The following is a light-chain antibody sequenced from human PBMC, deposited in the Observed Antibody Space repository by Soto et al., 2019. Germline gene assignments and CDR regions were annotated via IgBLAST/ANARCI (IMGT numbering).Light chain of an antibody. CDR1: QSVSSSY. V-gene: IGKV3-20*01. J-gene: IGKJ2*01. CDR3: QQYGSSPYT. CDR2: GAS. Sequence: EIVLTQSPGTLSLSPGERATLSCRASQSVSSSYLAWYQQKPGQAPRLLIYGASSRATGIPDRFSGSGSGTDFTLTISRLEPEDFAVYYCQQYGSSPYTFGQGTKXXX.